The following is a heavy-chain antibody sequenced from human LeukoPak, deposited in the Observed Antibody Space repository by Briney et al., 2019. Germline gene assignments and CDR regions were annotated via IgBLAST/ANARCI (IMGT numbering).Heavy chain of an antibody. D-gene: IGHD6-19*01. CDR2: IKQDGSEK. CDR1: GFTFSSYW. J-gene: IGHJ4*02. V-gene: IGHV3-7*01. CDR3: ARERGYSSGWYYFDY. Sequence: GSLRLSCAASGFTFSSYWMSWVRQAPGKGLEWVANIKQDGSEKYYVDSVKGRFTISRDNAKNSLYLQMNGLRAEDTAVYYCARERGYSSGWYYFDYWGQGTLVTVSS.